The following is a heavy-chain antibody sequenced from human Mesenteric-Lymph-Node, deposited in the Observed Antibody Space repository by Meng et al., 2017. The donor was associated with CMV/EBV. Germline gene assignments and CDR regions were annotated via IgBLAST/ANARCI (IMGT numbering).Heavy chain of an antibody. CDR2: IYPSDSDT. Sequence: TVSCKASGYSFTNFWIGWVRQMPGKGLEWMGIIYPSDSDTRYSPSFQGQVTISADKSISTAYLQWSSLKASDTAMYYCARHFSIFGVVTLFDYWGQGTLVTVSS. CDR1: GYSFTNFW. J-gene: IGHJ4*02. D-gene: IGHD3-3*02. CDR3: ARHFSIFGVVTLFDY. V-gene: IGHV5-51*01.